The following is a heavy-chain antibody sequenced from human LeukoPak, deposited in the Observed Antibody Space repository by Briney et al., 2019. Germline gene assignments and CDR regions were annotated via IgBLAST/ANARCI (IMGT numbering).Heavy chain of an antibody. D-gene: IGHD3-22*01. V-gene: IGHV4-59*01. J-gene: IGHJ4*02. CDR1: GGSISSYY. CDR2: IYYSGST. CDR3: ARATTPTGGYYRGFDY. Sequence: SETLSLTCTVSGGSISSYYWSWIRQPPGKGLEWIGYIYYSGSTNYNPSLKSRVTISVDTSKNQFSLKLSSVTAADTAVYYCARATTPTGGYYRGFDYWGQGTLVTVSS.